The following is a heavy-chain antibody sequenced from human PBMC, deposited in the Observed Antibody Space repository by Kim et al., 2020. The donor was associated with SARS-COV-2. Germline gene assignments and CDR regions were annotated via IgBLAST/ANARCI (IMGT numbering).Heavy chain of an antibody. V-gene: IGHV4-61*01. CDR3: ASRKDVDQWVAF. CDR1: GESVSSGNHF. Sequence: SETLSLTCTVSGESVSSGNHFWTWIRQPPGRGLEWIGYIYYNDNTIYNPSLNSRVTISRDSSKNQCSLRLTSVTAADSAIYYCASRKDVDQWVAFWGQGVLVTVSS. CDR2: IYYNDNT. J-gene: IGHJ4*02. D-gene: IGHD6-19*01.